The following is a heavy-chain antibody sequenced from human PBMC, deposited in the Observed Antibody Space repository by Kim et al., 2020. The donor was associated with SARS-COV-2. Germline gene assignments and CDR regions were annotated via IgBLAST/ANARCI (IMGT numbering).Heavy chain of an antibody. J-gene: IGHJ6*02. CDR2: IWYDGSNK. Sequence: GGSLRLSCAASGFTFSSYGMHWVRQAPGKGLEWVAVIWYDGSNKYYADSVKGRFTISRDNSKNTLYLQMNSLRAEDTAVYYCAREGAYGTPSGMDVWGQRTTVTVSS. D-gene: IGHD3-10*01. CDR1: GFTFSSYG. V-gene: IGHV3-33*01. CDR3: AREGAYGTPSGMDV.